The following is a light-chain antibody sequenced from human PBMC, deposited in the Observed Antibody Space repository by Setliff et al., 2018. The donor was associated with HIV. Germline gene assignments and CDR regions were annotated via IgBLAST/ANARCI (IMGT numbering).Light chain of an antibody. J-gene: IGLJ1*01. Sequence: QSALAQPASVSGSPGQSITISCSGSSSDVGGYNHVSWYQQHPGKAPKVMIYDVSNRPLGVSNRFSGSKSGNTASLTISGLQAEDEADYYCCSYAGSYKVFGTGTKVTVL. CDR3: CSYAGSYKV. V-gene: IGLV2-14*03. CDR1: SSDVGGYNH. CDR2: DVS.